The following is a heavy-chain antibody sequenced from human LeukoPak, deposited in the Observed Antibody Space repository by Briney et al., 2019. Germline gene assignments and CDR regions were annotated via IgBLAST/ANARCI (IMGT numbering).Heavy chain of an antibody. CDR2: IKSKNDGGTT. J-gene: IGHJ3*02. D-gene: IGHD3-3*01. V-gene: IGHV3-15*05. CDR1: GFTFSNAW. Sequence: GGSLRLSCTASGFTFSNAWMSWVRQAPGKGLEWVGRIKSKNDGGTTDYAAPVKGRVTISRDDSKNTLYLQMNSLKTEDTALYYCTAFPSGFDIWGQGTMVTVSS. CDR3: TAFPSGFDI.